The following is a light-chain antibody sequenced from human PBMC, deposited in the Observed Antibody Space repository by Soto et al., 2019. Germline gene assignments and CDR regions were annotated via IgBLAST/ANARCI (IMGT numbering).Light chain of an antibody. J-gene: IGLJ2*01. Sequence: QSALTQPPSASGSPGQSVTISCTGTSSDVAGSDYVSWYQQHPGKAPKLIIYEVTKRPAGVPGRFSGSKSGNTASLTVSGLQADDESYYYCSSFARGDNPHVLFGGGTKVTVL. V-gene: IGLV2-8*01. CDR3: SSFARGDNPHVL. CDR1: SSDVAGSDY. CDR2: EVT.